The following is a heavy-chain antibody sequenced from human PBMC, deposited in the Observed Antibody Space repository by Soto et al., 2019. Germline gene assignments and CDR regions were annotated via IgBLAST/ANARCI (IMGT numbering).Heavy chain of an antibody. CDR1: GFTFRNYA. J-gene: IGHJ4*02. CDR3: AKDRSSTSCYAXDY. CDR2: ISGSGGTT. D-gene: IGHD2-2*01. Sequence: GGSLRLSCAASGFTFRNYAMSWARQAPGKGLEWVSAISGSGGTTHYADSVKGRFTISRDNSKNTLYLQMNSLRVEDTAVYYCAKDRSSTSCYAXDYWGQGSLVTVS. V-gene: IGHV3-23*01.